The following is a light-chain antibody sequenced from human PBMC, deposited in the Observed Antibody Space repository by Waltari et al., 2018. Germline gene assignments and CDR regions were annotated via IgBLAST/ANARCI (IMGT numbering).Light chain of an antibody. V-gene: IGKV3-20*01. Sequence: EIALTQSPGTLSVSPGERVTVSCRASQTITGSWLTWYHQKPGQAPRLLIYGASNRAPGIPDRFRGSGSGTDFTLTISRLEPEDSAVYYCQQYDGSVVTFGGGTKVEIK. CDR1: QTITGSW. CDR3: QQYDGSVVT. J-gene: IGKJ4*01. CDR2: GAS.